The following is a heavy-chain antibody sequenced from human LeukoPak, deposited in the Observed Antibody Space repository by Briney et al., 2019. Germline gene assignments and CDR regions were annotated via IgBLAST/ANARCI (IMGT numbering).Heavy chain of an antibody. J-gene: IGHJ6*03. Sequence: ASVKVSCKASGGTFSSYAISWVRQAPGQGLEWMGGIIPIFGTANYAQKFQGRVTITTDESTSTAYMELSSLRSEDTAVYYCARPKKELNYYYMDVWGKGTTVTVSS. CDR2: IIPIFGTA. CDR1: GGTFSSYA. V-gene: IGHV1-69*05. CDR3: ARPKKELNYYYMDV. D-gene: IGHD1-7*01.